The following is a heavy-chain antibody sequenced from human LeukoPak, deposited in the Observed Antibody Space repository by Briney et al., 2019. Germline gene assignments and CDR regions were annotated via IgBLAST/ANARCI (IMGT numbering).Heavy chain of an antibody. J-gene: IGHJ6*03. CDR1: GGSFSGYY. V-gene: IGHV4-34*01. D-gene: IGHD3-22*01. CDR2: INHSGST. CDR3: ARGLNYYDSSGYSSYYYYMDV. Sequence: PSETLSLTCAVYGGSFSGYYWSWIRQPPGKGLEWIGEINHSGSTNYNPSRKSRVTISVDTSKNQFSLKLSSVTAADTAVYYCARGLNYYDSSGYSSYYYYMDVWGKGTTVTVSS.